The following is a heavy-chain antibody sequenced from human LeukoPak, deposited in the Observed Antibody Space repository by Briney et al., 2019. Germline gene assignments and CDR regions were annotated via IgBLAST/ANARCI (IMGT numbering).Heavy chain of an antibody. Sequence: TLETLSLTCAVYGGSFSGYYWSWIRQPPGKGLEWIGEINHSGSTNYNPSLKSRVTISVDTSKNQFSLKLGSVTAADTAVYYCARGRSYYYGSGSHFYWGQGTLVTVSS. J-gene: IGHJ4*02. CDR3: ARGRSYYYGSGSHFY. CDR1: GGSFSGYY. V-gene: IGHV4-34*01. CDR2: INHSGST. D-gene: IGHD3-10*01.